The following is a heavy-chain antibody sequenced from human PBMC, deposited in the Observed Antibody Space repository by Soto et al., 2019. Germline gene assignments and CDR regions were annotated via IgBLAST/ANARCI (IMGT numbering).Heavy chain of an antibody. D-gene: IGHD5-18*01. V-gene: IGHV1-18*04. J-gene: IGHJ4*02. CDR3: ARYPPRRHRYGQGLDY. CDR1: GYTFTSYG. CDR2: ISTYNGNT. Sequence: ASVKGSCKASGYTFTSYGISWVRQAPGQGLEWMGWISTYNGNTNYAQKLQGRVTMTTDTSTSTAYMELRSLRSDDTSVYFCARYPPRRHRYGQGLDYRGQGTLVTLSS.